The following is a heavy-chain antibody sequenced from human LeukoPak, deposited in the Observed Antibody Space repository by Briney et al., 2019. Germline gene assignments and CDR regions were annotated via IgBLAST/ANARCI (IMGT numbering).Heavy chain of an antibody. CDR3: AKALWFGEFSYYYVMDV. Sequence: PGGSLRLSCAASGFTFSSYGMHWVRQAPVKVLEWVAVISYDGSNKYYADSVKGRFTISRDNSKNTLYLQMNSLRAEDTAVYCCAKALWFGEFSYYYVMDVWGQGTTVAVSS. D-gene: IGHD3-10*01. CDR2: ISYDGSNK. J-gene: IGHJ6*02. V-gene: IGHV3-30*18. CDR1: GFTFSSYG.